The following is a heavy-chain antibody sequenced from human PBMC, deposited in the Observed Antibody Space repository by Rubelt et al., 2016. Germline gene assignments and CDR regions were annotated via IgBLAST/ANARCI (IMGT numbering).Heavy chain of an antibody. CDR3: TTDTAMDNDFDY. J-gene: IGHJ4*02. CDR1: GFTFSNAW. D-gene: IGHD5-18*01. CDR2: IKSNTDGGTT. Sequence: EVQLVESGGGLVKPGGSLRLSCAASGFTFSNAWLNWVRQAPGKGLEWVGRIKSNTDGGTTDYAAPVKGRFTISRDDSKHTLYLQMNSLKTEDTAVYYCTTDTAMDNDFDYWGQGTLVTVSS. V-gene: IGHV3-15*07.